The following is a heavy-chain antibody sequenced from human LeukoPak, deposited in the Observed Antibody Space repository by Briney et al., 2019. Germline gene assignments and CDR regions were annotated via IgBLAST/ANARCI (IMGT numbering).Heavy chain of an antibody. V-gene: IGHV1-8*01. CDR1: GYTFTSYD. CDR2: MNPNSGNT. Sequence: ASVKVSCEASGYTFTSYDINWVRQATGQGLEWMGWMNPNSGNTGYAQEFQGRVTMTRNTSISTAYMELSSLRSEDTAVYYCARSRFGASSYFDYWGQGTLVTVSS. CDR3: ARSRFGASSYFDY. J-gene: IGHJ4*02. D-gene: IGHD2-15*01.